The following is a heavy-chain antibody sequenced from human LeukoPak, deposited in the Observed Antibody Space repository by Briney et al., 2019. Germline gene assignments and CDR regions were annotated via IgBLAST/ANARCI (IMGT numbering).Heavy chain of an antibody. CDR3: AKDRWAGGSGSYSY. CDR1: GFTFDDYA. J-gene: IGHJ4*02. Sequence: GGSLRLSCAASGFTFDDYAMHWVRQAPGKGLEWVSLISGDGGSTYYADSVKGRFTIPRDNSKNSLYLQMNSLRTEDTALYYCAKDRWAGGSGSYSYWGQGTLVTVSS. D-gene: IGHD3-10*01. CDR2: ISGDGGST. V-gene: IGHV3-43*02.